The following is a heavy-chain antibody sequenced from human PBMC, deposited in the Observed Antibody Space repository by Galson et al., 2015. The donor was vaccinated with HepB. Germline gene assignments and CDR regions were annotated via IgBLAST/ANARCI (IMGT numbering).Heavy chain of an antibody. V-gene: IGHV1-18*01. D-gene: IGHD3-10*01. J-gene: IGHJ6*02. CDR1: GYTLTSYG. Sequence: SVKVSCKASGYTLTSYGISWVRQAPGQGLEWMGWISAYNGNTNYAQKLQGRVTMTTDTSTSTAYMELRSLRSDDTAVYYCARDPNLLLPDGMDVWGQGTTVTVSS. CDR3: ARDPNLLLPDGMDV. CDR2: ISAYNGNT.